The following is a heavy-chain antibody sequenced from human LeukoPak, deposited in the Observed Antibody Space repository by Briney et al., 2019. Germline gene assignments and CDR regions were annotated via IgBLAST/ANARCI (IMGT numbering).Heavy chain of an antibody. J-gene: IGHJ3*02. Sequence: PGGSLRLSCVASGFTFSSYAMSWVRQAPGKGLEWVSGISSSGGSTYYADSVKGRFTISRDNSKNTLYKQMNSLRAEDTAVYYCAKVWSSGWLGDAFDIWGQGTMVTVSS. D-gene: IGHD6-19*01. CDR2: ISSSGGST. CDR3: AKVWSSGWLGDAFDI. V-gene: IGHV3-23*01. CDR1: GFTFSSYA.